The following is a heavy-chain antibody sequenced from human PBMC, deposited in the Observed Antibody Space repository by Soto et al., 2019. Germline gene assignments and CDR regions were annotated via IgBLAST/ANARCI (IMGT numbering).Heavy chain of an antibody. CDR3: ARGYDFWSGYPFYFDY. Sequence: GGSLRLSCAASGFTFSSYAMHWVRQAPGKGLEWVAVISYDGSNKYYADSVKGRFTISRDNSKNTLYLQMNSLRAEDTAVYYCARGYDFWSGYPFYFDYWGQGTLVTVSS. CDR1: GFTFSSYA. D-gene: IGHD3-3*01. V-gene: IGHV3-30-3*01. CDR2: ISYDGSNK. J-gene: IGHJ4*02.